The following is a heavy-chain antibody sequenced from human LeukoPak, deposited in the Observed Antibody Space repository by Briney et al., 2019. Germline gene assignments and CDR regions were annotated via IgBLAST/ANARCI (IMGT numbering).Heavy chain of an antibody. V-gene: IGHV1-69*04. CDR3: ARDLVHYDFWSGYYTPIFDY. CDR2: IIPILGIA. Sequence: ASVKVSCKASGGTFSSYAISWVRQAPGQGLEWMGRIIPILGIANYAQKFQGRVTITADKSTSTAYMELSSLRSEDTAVYYCARDLVHYDFWSGYYTPIFDYWGQGTLVTVSS. D-gene: IGHD3-3*01. CDR1: GGTFSSYA. J-gene: IGHJ4*02.